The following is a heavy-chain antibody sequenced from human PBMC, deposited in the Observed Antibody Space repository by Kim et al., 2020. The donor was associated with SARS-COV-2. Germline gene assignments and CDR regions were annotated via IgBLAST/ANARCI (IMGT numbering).Heavy chain of an antibody. Sequence: SETLSLTCTVSGGSISSYYWSWIRQPPGKGLEWIGYIYYSGSTNYNPSLKSRVTISVDTSKNQFSLKLSSVTAADPAVYYFARDTRGSLIDYWGQGTLVT. D-gene: IGHD3-16*01. V-gene: IGHV4-59*13. CDR1: GGSISSYY. CDR3: ARDTRGSLIDY. J-gene: IGHJ4*02. CDR2: IYYSGST.